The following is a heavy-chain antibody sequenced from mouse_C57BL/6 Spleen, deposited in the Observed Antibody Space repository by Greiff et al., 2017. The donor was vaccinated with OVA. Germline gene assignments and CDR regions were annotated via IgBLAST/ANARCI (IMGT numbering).Heavy chain of an antibody. CDR2: IRNKANGYTT. Sequence: DVQLQESGGGLVQPGGSLSLSCAASGFTFTDYYMSWVRQPPGKALEWLGFIRNKANGYTTEYSASVKGRFTISRDNSQSILYLQMNALRAEDSATYYCARYMRGYYFDYWGQGTTLTVSS. D-gene: IGHD3-1*01. V-gene: IGHV7-3*01. CDR3: ARYMRGYYFDY. CDR1: GFTFTDYY. J-gene: IGHJ2*01.